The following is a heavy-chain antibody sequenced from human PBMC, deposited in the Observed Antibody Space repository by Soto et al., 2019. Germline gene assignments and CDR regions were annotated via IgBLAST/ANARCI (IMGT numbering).Heavy chain of an antibody. V-gene: IGHV3-23*01. CDR3: ARGRTVYSSSSSDY. CDR2: ISGSGGST. D-gene: IGHD6-6*01. CDR1: GLTFRGYA. J-gene: IGHJ4*02. Sequence: EVQLLESGGGLVQPGGSLRLSCVTSGLTFRGYAMTWVRQAPGKGLEWVSGISGSGGSTYYADSVKGRFTISRDNSKNTPYLQLNSLRVEDTGVYYCARGRTVYSSSSSDYWGQGTLVTVSS.